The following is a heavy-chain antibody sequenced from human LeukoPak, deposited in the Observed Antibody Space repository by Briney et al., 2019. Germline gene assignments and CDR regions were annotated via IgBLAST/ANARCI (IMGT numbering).Heavy chain of an antibody. Sequence: ASVKVSCKASGYTFTSYYMHWVRQAPGQGLEWMGIINPSGGSTSYAQKFQGRITMTRDTSTSTVYRELSSLRSEATAVYYCARAGYGGNPYWGQGTLVTVSS. CDR3: ARAGYGGNPY. D-gene: IGHD4-23*01. CDR2: INPSGGST. CDR1: GYTFTSYY. V-gene: IGHV1-46*01. J-gene: IGHJ4*02.